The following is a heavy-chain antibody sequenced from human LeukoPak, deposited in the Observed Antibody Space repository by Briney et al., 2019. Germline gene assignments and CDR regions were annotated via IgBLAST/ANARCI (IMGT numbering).Heavy chain of an antibody. J-gene: IGHJ4*02. CDR1: GFTFSSYE. D-gene: IGHD1-26*01. CDR3: ARPAGATFGY. V-gene: IGHV3-48*03. CDR2: IDRSGSAM. Sequence: GGSLRLSCVVSGFTFSSYEMNWVRQAPGKGREWVSFIDRSGSAMYYADSVKGRFTISRDNAKNSLYLQMHSLRAEDTAIYYCARPAGATFGYWGQGTLVCVSS.